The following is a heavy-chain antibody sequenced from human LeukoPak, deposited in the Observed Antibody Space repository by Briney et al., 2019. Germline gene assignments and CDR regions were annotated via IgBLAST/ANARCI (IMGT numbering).Heavy chain of an antibody. D-gene: IGHD1-26*01. J-gene: IGHJ2*01. Sequence: GGSRRLSCAASGFTFSSYAMSWVRQAPGKGLEWVSAISGSGGSTYYADSVKGRFTISRDNSKNTLYLQMNSLRAEDTAVYYCAKDSGSYPTGYFDLWGRGTLVTVSS. CDR3: AKDSGSYPTGYFDL. V-gene: IGHV3-23*01. CDR1: GFTFSSYA. CDR2: ISGSGGST.